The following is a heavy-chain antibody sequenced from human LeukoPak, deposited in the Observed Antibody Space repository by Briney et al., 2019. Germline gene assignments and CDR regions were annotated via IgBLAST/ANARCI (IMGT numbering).Heavy chain of an antibody. D-gene: IGHD3-22*01. V-gene: IGHV4-39*01. CDR2: IYYSGST. CDR1: GGSISSSTYY. J-gene: IGHJ4*02. CDR3: ARWLYDSSGYPSHFDY. Sequence: PSETLSLTCIVSGGSISSSTYYWGWIRQPPGKGLEWIGNIYYSGSTYYNPSLKSRVTISVDTSKNQFSLKVTSVTAADTAVYYCARWLYDSSGYPSHFDYWGQGTLVTVSS.